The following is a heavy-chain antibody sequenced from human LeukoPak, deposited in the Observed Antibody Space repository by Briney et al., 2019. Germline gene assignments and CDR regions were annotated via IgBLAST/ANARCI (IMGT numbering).Heavy chain of an antibody. D-gene: IGHD5-18*01. Sequence: SETLSHTCAVYGGSFSGYYWSWIRQPPGKGLEWIGEINHSGSTNYNPSLKSRVTISVDTSKNQFSLKLSSVTAADTAVYYCASYTAGGGGLDYWGQGTLVTVSS. CDR3: ASYTAGGGGLDY. CDR1: GGSFSGYY. V-gene: IGHV4-34*01. CDR2: INHSGST. J-gene: IGHJ4*02.